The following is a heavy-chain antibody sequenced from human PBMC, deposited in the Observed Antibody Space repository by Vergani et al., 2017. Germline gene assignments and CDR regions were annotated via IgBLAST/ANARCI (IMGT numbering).Heavy chain of an antibody. Sequence: QVQLQQWGAGLLKPSETLSLPCAVFGGSFSGYYWSWIRQPPGKGLVWIGEINHSVSTNYNPSLKSRVTKSVDTTKKLFSLKLSSVAAADTALYYCARDLGSSWDYYMDVWGKGTTVTVSS. CDR1: GGSFSGYY. J-gene: IGHJ6*03. D-gene: IGHD6-13*01. V-gene: IGHV4-34*02. CDR2: INHSVST. CDR3: ARDLGSSWDYYMDV.